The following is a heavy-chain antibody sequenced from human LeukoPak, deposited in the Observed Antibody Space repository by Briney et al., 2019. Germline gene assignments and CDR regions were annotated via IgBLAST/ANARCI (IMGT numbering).Heavy chain of an antibody. CDR2: ISSSSSTI. V-gene: IGHV3-48*04. CDR1: GFTFSSYS. CDR3: ARDPPNYYDSSGYLDY. Sequence: GGSLRLSCAASGFTFSSYSMNWVRQAPGKGLEWVSYISSSSSTIYYADSVKGRFTISRDNAKNSLYLQMNSLRAEDTAVYYCARDPPNYYDSSGYLDYWGQGTLVTVSS. D-gene: IGHD3-22*01. J-gene: IGHJ4*02.